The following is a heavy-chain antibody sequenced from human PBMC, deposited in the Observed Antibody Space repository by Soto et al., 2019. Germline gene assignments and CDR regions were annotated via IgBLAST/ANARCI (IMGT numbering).Heavy chain of an antibody. J-gene: IGHJ4*02. Sequence: PGGSLRLSCAASGFTFSSYSMNWIRQAPGKGLEWVSSISSSSSYIYYADSVKGRFTISRDNAKNSLYLQMNSLRAEDTAVYYCARDRITMVRGAPGFDYWGQATLVIVSA. D-gene: IGHD3-10*01. CDR3: ARDRITMVRGAPGFDY. CDR1: GFTFSSYS. CDR2: ISSSSSYI. V-gene: IGHV3-21*01.